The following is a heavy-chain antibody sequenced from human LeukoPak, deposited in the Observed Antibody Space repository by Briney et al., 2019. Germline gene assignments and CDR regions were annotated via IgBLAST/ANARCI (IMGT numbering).Heavy chain of an antibody. CDR1: EFTFSSYW. CDR3: ASNINFYDSSGYSYYFDY. V-gene: IGHV3-21*06. CDR2: LSSSSTINSYI. D-gene: IGHD3-22*01. J-gene: IGHJ4*02. Sequence: GGSLRLSCAASEFTFSSYWMSWVRQAPGKGLEWVSSLSSSSTINSYIYYADSVEGRFTISRDHAKNSLYLQMNSLRVEDTAVYYCASNINFYDSSGYSYYFDYWGQGALVTVSS.